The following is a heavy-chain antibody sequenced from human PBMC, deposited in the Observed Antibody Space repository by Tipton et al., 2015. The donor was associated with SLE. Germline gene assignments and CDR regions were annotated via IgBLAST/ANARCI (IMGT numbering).Heavy chain of an antibody. CDR1: GGSIISDGSITSGGYS. Sequence: TLSLTCAVSGGSIISDGSITSGGYSWSWIRQPPGKGLEWIGHIYQSGSTYYNPSLKSRLTISVDRSKNQFSLNLTSVTAADTAVYYCARAVPRGSTSGYWYFDLWGRGTLVTVSS. D-gene: IGHD6-6*01. V-gene: IGHV4-30-2*01. CDR3: ARAVPRGSTSGYWYFDL. J-gene: IGHJ2*01. CDR2: IYQSGST.